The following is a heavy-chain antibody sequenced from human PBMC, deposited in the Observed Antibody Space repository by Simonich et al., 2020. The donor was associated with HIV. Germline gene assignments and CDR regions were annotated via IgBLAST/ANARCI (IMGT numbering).Heavy chain of an antibody. CDR3: AKDRYSSSSGSFDY. Sequence: EVQLVESGGGLVQPGRSLRLSCAASGFTFDDYAMHWVRQGPGKGLWWVSGIRWNSGSISYADSVKGRFTISRDNAKNSLYLQMNSLRAEDMALYYCAKDRYSSSSGSFDYWGQGTLVTVSS. V-gene: IGHV3-9*03. J-gene: IGHJ4*02. CDR2: IRWNSGSI. D-gene: IGHD6-6*01. CDR1: GFTFDDYA.